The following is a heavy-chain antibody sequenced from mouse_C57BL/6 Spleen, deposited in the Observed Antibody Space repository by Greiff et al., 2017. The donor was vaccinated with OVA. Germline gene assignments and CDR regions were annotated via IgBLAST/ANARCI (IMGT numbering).Heavy chain of an antibody. J-gene: IGHJ2*01. CDR2: IYPRSGNT. CDR1: GYTFTSSG. CDR3: ARDYYGSSPFDY. V-gene: IGHV1-81*01. D-gene: IGHD1-1*01. Sequence: VHLVESGAELARPGASVKLSCKASGYTFTSSGISWVKQRTGQGLEWIGEIYPRSGNTYYNEKFKGKATLTAEKSSSTAYMELRSLTSEDSAVYFCARDYYGSSPFDYWSQGTTLTVSS.